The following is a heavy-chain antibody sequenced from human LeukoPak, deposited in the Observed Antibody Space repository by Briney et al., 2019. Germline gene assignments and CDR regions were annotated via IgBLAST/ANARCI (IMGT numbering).Heavy chain of an antibody. Sequence: GESLKISCKGSGYTFTSYWIGWVRQMPRKVLEWMGIIYPGDSDTRYSPSFQGQVTISANKSISTAYLQWSSLKASDTSMYYCARLKDDYIIDSWGEGTLVTVSS. CDR2: IYPGDSDT. J-gene: IGHJ5*01. CDR3: ARLKDDYIIDS. CDR1: GYTFTSYW. V-gene: IGHV5-51*01. D-gene: IGHD5-24*01.